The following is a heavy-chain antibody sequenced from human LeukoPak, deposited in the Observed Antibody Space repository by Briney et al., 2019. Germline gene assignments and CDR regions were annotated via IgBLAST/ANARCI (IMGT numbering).Heavy chain of an antibody. CDR3: ARAVESGSLDY. CDR1: GGSISSSNYY. D-gene: IGHD1-26*01. CDR2: IFYTGST. V-gene: IGHV4-39*07. J-gene: IGHJ4*02. Sequence: SETLSLTCTVSGGSISSSNYYWGWIRQPPGKGLEWIGSIFYTGSTNYNPSLKSRVTISVDTSKNQFSLKLSSVTAADTAVYYCARAVESGSLDYWGQGTLVTVSS.